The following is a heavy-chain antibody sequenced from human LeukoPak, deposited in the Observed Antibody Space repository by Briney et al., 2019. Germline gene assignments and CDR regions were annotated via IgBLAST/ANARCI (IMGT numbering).Heavy chain of an antibody. J-gene: IGHJ4*02. Sequence: PSQTLSLTCTVSGDSISSGDYYWSWIRQPPGKGLEWIGSIYHSGDTYYNPSLKSRVTISVDTSKNQFSLKLDSVTAADTAVYYCAKGTSSGWYYFDYWGQGTLVTVSS. CDR3: AKGTSSGWYYFDY. V-gene: IGHV4-38-2*02. CDR1: GDSISSGDYY. D-gene: IGHD6-19*01. CDR2: IYHSGDT.